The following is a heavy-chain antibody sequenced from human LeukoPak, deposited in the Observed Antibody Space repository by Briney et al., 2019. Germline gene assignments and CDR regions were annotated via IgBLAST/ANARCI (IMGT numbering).Heavy chain of an antibody. CDR3: ARIPITGYYDFWSGYLHDAFDI. V-gene: IGHV4-59*12. D-gene: IGHD3-3*01. Sequence: SETLSLTCTVSGGSISSYYWSWIRQPPGKGLEWIGYIYYSGSTYYNPSLKSRVTISVDTSKNQFSLKLSSVTAADTAVYYCARIPITGYYDFWSGYLHDAFDIWGQGTMVTVSS. J-gene: IGHJ3*02. CDR2: IYYSGST. CDR1: GGSISSYY.